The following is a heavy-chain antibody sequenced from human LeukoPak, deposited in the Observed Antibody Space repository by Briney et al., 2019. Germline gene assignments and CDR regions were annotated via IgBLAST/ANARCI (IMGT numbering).Heavy chain of an antibody. J-gene: IGHJ5*02. CDR2: INHSGST. V-gene: IGHV4-34*01. CDR1: GESFSAYY. Sequence: SETLSLTCAVYGESFSAYYWSWIRQPPGEGLEWIGEINHSGSTNYNPSLKSRVTISVDTSKNQFSLKLSSVTTADTAVYYCARSKINWFDPWGQGTLVTVSS. CDR3: ARSKINWFDP.